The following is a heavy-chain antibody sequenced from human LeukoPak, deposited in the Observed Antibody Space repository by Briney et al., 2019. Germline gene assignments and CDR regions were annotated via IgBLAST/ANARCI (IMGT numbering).Heavy chain of an antibody. V-gene: IGHV1-69*13. D-gene: IGHD2-15*01. CDR3: ARGCSGGSCYNGDNWFDP. J-gene: IGHJ5*02. CDR1: GGTFSGYA. Sequence: SVKDSCKASGGTFSGYAISWVRQAPGQGLEWMGGIIPIFGTANYAQKFQGRVTITADESTSTAYMELSSLRSEDTAVYYCARGCSGGSCYNGDNWFDPWGQGTLVTVSS. CDR2: IIPIFGTA.